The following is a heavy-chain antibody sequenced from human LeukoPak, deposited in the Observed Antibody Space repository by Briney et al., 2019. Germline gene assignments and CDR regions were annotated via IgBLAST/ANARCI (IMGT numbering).Heavy chain of an antibody. CDR1: GGSISSSSYY. J-gene: IGHJ5*02. Sequence: PSETLSLTCTVSGGSISSSSYYWGWIRQPPGKGLEWIGSIYYSGSTYYNPSLKSRVTISVDTSKNQFSLKLSSVTAADTAVYYCARRPLGGDYVGWFDPWGQGTLVTVSS. CDR3: ARRPLGGDYVGWFDP. CDR2: IYYSGST. V-gene: IGHV4-39*01. D-gene: IGHD4-17*01.